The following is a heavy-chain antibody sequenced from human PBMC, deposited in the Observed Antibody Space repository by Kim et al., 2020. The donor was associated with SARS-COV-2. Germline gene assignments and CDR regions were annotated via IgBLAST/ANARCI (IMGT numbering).Heavy chain of an antibody. CDR1: GGSFSGYY. Sequence: SETLSLTCAVYGGSFSGYYWSWIRQPPGKGLEWIGEINHSGSTNYNPSLKSRVTISVDTSKNQFSLKLSSVTAADTAVYYCARVSKGLRFRKEMDVWGQGTTVTVSS. J-gene: IGHJ6*02. V-gene: IGHV4-34*01. D-gene: IGHD3-3*01. CDR3: ARVSKGLRFRKEMDV. CDR2: INHSGST.